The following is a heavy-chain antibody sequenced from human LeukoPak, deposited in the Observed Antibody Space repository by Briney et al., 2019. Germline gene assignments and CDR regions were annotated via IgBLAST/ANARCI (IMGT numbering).Heavy chain of an antibody. Sequence: ASVKVSCKASGYTFTSYGISWVRQAPGQGLEWMGWISAYNGNTNYAQKFQGRVTITADESTSTAYMELSSLRSEDTAVYYCARVRRRQQLDLDYWGQGTLVTVSS. CDR2: ISAYNGNT. CDR1: GYTFTSYG. D-gene: IGHD6-13*01. J-gene: IGHJ4*02. V-gene: IGHV1-18*01. CDR3: ARVRRRQQLDLDY.